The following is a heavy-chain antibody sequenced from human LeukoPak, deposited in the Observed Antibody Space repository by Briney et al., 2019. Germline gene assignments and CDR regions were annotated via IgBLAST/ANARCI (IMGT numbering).Heavy chain of an antibody. J-gene: IGHJ5*02. CDR1: GVTFRGYY. CDR3: GLRFHVGSGNWFDL. D-gene: IGHD3-10*01. V-gene: IGHV4-34*08. CDR2: IDHTGST. Sequence: KPSETLSLTCAVSGVTFRGYYWSWIRQPPGKGLAWVGEIDHTGSTNYNPSLESRVTLSVDTSKSQVSLNLNSVTAADTAVYARGLRFHVGSGNWFDLWGQGTLVTVSS.